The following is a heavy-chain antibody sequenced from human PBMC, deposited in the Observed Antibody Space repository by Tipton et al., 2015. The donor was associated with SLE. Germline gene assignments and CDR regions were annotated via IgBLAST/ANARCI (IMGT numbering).Heavy chain of an antibody. CDR2: ISAYNGNT. CDR3: ARGPADYYDSSGYYPWYFDL. J-gene: IGHJ2*01. Sequence: QLVQSGAEVKKPGASVKVSCKASGYTFTSYGISWVRQAPGQGLEWMGWISAYNGNTNYAQKLQGRVTMTTDTSTSTAYMELRSLRSEDTAVYYCARGPADYYDSSGYYPWYFDLWGRGTLVTVSS. CDR1: GYTFTSYG. V-gene: IGHV1-18*04. D-gene: IGHD3-22*01.